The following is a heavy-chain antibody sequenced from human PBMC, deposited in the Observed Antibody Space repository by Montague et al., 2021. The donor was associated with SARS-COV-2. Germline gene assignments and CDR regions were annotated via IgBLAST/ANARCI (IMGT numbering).Heavy chain of an antibody. J-gene: IGHJ5*02. V-gene: IGHV2-5*02. CDR1: GFSLSTDGMG. D-gene: IGHD3-10*01. CDR3: ARTWAYGSGSYGVDP. Sequence: PALVKPTQTLTLTCIFSGFSLSTDGMGGGWIRQPPGRALEWLALIYWDDDGRYSPSLRSRLTITKDTSKNQVVLTMTNMDPVDTATYYCARTWAYGSGSYGVDPWGQGTLVTVSS. CDR2: IYWDDDG.